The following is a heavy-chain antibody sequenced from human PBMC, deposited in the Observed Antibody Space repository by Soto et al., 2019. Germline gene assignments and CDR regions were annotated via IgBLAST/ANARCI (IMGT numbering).Heavy chain of an antibody. J-gene: IGHJ6*03. V-gene: IGHV4-31*03. D-gene: IGHD3-3*01. CDR3: ARTFTIFGVVIVPNFFDYYMDV. CDR2: IYYSGST. CDR1: GGSISSGGYY. Sequence: SEPLSLTCTVPGGSISSGGYYWSWIRQHPGKGLEWIGYIYYSGSTYYNPSLESRVTISVDTSKNQFSLKLSSVTAADTAVYYCARTFTIFGVVIVPNFFDYYMDVWGKGTTVTVSS.